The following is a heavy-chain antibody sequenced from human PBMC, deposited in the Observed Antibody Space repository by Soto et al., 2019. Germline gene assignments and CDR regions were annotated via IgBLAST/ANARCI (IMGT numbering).Heavy chain of an antibody. CDR1: GYAFADFA. J-gene: IGHJ5*02. Sequence: QVHLVQSGAEVKKPGASVKVSCKASGYAFADFALHWVRQAPGQRPEWMGWISGGEGGIKYAQKFQGRVTFASDTSANTAYMELSGLTSADTAVYFCARDPLYCSGSFCAASYNWFDPWGQGTLVTVSS. V-gene: IGHV1-3*01. CDR2: ISGGEGGI. CDR3: ARDPLYCSGSFCAASYNWFDP. D-gene: IGHD2-15*01.